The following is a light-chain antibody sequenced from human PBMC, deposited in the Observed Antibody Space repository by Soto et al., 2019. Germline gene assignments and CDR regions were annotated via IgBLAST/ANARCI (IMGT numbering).Light chain of an antibody. Sequence: VLTQSPGTLSLSPGERATLSCRASQTININYIAWYQQRPGQAPRLLMSGASNRATGVPDRFSGSGSGTDFTLTINRLEPEDFAMYFGQQYNTSPRTFGQGTKVEVK. CDR1: QTININY. V-gene: IGKV3-20*01. CDR2: GAS. CDR3: QQYNTSPRT. J-gene: IGKJ1*01.